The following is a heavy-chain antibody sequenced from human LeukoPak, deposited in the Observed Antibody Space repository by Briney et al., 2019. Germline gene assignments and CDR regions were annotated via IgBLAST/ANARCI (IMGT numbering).Heavy chain of an antibody. CDR1: GGXISSGGYY. CDR3: ARGLGADYFDAFDI. CDR2: IYYSGST. J-gene: IGHJ3*02. V-gene: IGHV4-31*03. D-gene: IGHD5-12*01. Sequence: SETLSLTCTVSGGXISSGGYYWSWIRQHPGKGLEWIGYIYYSGSTYYNPSLKSRVTISVDTSKNQFSLKLSSVTAADTAVYYCARGLGADYFDAFDIWGQGTMVTVSS.